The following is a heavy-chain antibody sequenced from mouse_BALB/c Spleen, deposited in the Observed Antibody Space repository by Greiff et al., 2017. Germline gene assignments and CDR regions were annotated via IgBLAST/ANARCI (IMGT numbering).Heavy chain of an antibody. Sequence: EVMLVESGGGLVKPGGSLKLSCAASGFAFSSYDMSWVRQTPEKRLEWVAYISSGGGSTYYPDTVKGRFTISRDNAKNTLYLQMSSLKSEDTAMYYCARPLSRGAMDYWGQGTSVTVSS. V-gene: IGHV5-12-1*01. D-gene: IGHD3-3*01. J-gene: IGHJ4*01. CDR3: ARPLSRGAMDY. CDR2: ISSGGGST. CDR1: GFAFSSYD.